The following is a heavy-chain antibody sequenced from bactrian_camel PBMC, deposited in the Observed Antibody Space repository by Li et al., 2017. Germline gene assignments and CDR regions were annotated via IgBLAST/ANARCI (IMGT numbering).Heavy chain of an antibody. CDR3: AASHSFILTPRFYRLESSDYPY. Sequence: HVQLVESGGGSVQGGGSLRLSCAASGFTFSSYWMYWVRQAPGKGLEWVSTINSGGGGMTYYADSVKGRFTISKDNAENSLFLQMSNLKPEDTAMYYCAASHSFILTPRFYRLESSDYPYRGQGTQVTVS. CDR1: GFTFSSYW. J-gene: IGHJ4*01. D-gene: IGHD4*01. V-gene: IGHV3S1*01. CDR2: INSGGGGMT.